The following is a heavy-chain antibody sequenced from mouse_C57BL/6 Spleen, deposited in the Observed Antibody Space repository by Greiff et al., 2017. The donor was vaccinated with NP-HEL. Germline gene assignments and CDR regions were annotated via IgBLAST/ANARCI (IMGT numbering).Heavy chain of an antibody. CDR3: ARKGGLRRDAMDY. V-gene: IGHV1-64*01. CDR2: IHPNSGST. J-gene: IGHJ4*01. D-gene: IGHD2-4*01. CDR1: GYTFTSYW. Sequence: QVQLKESGAELVKPGASVKLSCKASGYTFTSYWMHWVKQRPGQGLEWIGMIHPNSGSTNYNEKFKSKATLTVDKSSSTAYMQLSSLTSEDSAVYYSARKGGLRRDAMDYWGQGTSVTVSS.